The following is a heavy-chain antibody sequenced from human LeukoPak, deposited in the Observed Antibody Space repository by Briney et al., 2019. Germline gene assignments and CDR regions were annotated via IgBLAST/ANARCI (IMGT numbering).Heavy chain of an antibody. Sequence: GGSLRLSCAASGFTFSSYGMHWVRQAPGKGLEWVAVISYDGSNKYYADSVKGRFTISRDNSKNTLYLQMNSLRAEDTAVYYCAKERPRRSYYDSSGYYFWGQGTLVTVSS. V-gene: IGHV3-30*18. D-gene: IGHD3-22*01. CDR1: GFTFSSYG. CDR3: AKERPRRSYYDSSGYYF. J-gene: IGHJ4*02. CDR2: ISYDGSNK.